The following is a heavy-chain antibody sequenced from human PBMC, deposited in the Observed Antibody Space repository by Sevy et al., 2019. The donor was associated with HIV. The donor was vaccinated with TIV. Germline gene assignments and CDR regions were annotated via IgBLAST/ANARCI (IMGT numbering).Heavy chain of an antibody. CDR2: INPHSGGT. CDR3: ASDNDYCISPNCPLFGMDV. J-gene: IGHJ6*02. CDR1: GYTFTGYH. Sequence: ASVKVSCKASGYTFTGYHLHWVRQAPGQGLQWMGWINPHSGGTNYAQKFQGRVTMTRDTSISTAYMDLTKLRSDDTAVYYCASDNDYCISPNCPLFGMDVWGQGTTVTVSS. V-gene: IGHV1-2*02. D-gene: IGHD2-2*01.